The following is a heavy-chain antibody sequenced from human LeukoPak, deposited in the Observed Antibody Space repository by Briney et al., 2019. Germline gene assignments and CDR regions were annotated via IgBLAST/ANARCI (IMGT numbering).Heavy chain of an antibody. CDR2: IYPGDSDT. D-gene: IGHD3-10*01. J-gene: IGHJ4*02. V-gene: IGHV5-51*01. CDR1: GYSFTSYW. Sequence: GESLKISCKGPGYSFTSYWIGWVRQMPGKGLEWMGIIYPGDSDTRYSPSFQGQVTISADKSISTAYLQWSSLKASDTAMCYCARHLYYGSGSYYEDYWGQGTLVTVSS. CDR3: ARHLYYGSGSYYEDY.